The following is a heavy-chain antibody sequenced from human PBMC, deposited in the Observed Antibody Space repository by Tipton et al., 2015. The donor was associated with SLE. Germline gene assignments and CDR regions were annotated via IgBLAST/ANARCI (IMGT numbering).Heavy chain of an antibody. CDR2: IYYSGST. CDR3: ARVGWDLLWFGEYQPHNWFDP. CDR1: GGSMSSYY. J-gene: IGHJ5*02. D-gene: IGHD3-10*01. V-gene: IGHV4-59*12. Sequence: LRLSCTVSGGSMSSYYWSWIRQPPGKGLEWIGYIYYSGSTNYNPSLKSRVTISVDTSKNQFSLKLSSVTAADTAVYYCARVGWDLLWFGEYQPHNWFDPWGQGTLVTVSS.